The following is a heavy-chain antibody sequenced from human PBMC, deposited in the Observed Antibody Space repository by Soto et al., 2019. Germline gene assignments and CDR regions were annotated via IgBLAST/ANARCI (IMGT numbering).Heavy chain of an antibody. CDR2: IIPIFGTA. CDR1: GGTFSSYA. CDR3: ARAGGGSGMWIYCYGMEV. D-gene: IGHD3-10*01. V-gene: IGHV1-69*12. Sequence: QVQLVQSGAEVKKPGSSVKVSCKASGGTFSSYAISWVRQAPGQGLEWMGGIIPIFGTANYAQKFQGRVTSTADESTSTAYMERSSLRSEDTGVYYCARAGGGSGMWIYCYGMEVWGQGTTVTVSS. J-gene: IGHJ6*02.